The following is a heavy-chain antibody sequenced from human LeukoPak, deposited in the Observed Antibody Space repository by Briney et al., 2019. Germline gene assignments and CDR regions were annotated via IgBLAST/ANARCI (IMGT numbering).Heavy chain of an antibody. V-gene: IGHV3-30-3*01. CDR3: ARDGEYYYDSIGPGYFDY. J-gene: IGHJ4*02. CDR2: ISYDGSNK. D-gene: IGHD3-22*01. CDR1: GSTFSSYA. Sequence: QPGRSLRLSCAASGSTFSSYAMHWVRQAPGKGLERVAVISYDGSNKYYADSVKGRFTISRDNSKNTLYLQMNSLRAEDTAVYYCARDGEYYYDSIGPGYFDYWGQGTLVTVSS.